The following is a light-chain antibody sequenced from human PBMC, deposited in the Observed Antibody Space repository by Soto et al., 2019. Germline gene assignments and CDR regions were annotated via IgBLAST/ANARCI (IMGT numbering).Light chain of an antibody. CDR2: GAS. V-gene: IGKV3D-15*01. Sequence: ETVMTQSPGTLSVSPGESATLSCGTSQSVSSNSAWYQQKPGQAPRLLIYGASTRATGIPARFSGSGSGTEFTLTISDLRPEDSAVYFCQQYHDWVTFGGGTRVEI. CDR1: QSVSSN. J-gene: IGKJ4*01. CDR3: QQYHDWVT.